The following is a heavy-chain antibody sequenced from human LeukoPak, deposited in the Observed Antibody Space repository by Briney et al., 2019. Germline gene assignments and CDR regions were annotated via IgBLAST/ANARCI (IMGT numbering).Heavy chain of an antibody. CDR1: RFTFVRSW. Sequence: PGWSLRRTYAGPRFTFVRSWMTSFAQAPAQGLEWVSRINGDGTKTHYADSVKGRFIVSRDNARNTLFLQMNSLRDEDTAVYYCAREGPLDYWGQGTLVTVSS. V-gene: IGHV3-74*01. J-gene: IGHJ4*02. CDR2: INGDGTKT. CDR3: AREGPLDY.